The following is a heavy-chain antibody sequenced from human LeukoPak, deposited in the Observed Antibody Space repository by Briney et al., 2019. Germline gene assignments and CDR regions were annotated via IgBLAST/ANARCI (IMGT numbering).Heavy chain of an antibody. J-gene: IGHJ4*02. D-gene: IGHD2-15*01. Sequence: PGGSLRLSCAASGFTFSSYSMNWVRQAPGKGLEWAAVIWYDGSNKYYADSVKGRFTISRDNSKNTLYLQMNSLRAEDTAVYYCARDVGKYFDCWGQGTLVTVSS. CDR1: GFTFSSYS. CDR3: ARDVGKYFDC. V-gene: IGHV3-33*08. CDR2: IWYDGSNK.